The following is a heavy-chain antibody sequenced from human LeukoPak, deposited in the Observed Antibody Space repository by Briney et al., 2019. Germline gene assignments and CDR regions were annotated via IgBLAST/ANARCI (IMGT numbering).Heavy chain of an antibody. CDR2: IIPILGIA. Sequence: SVKVSCKASGGTFSSYAISWVRQAPGQGLEWMGRIIPILGIANYAQKFQGRVTITADKSTSTAYMELSSLRSEDTAVYYCARREMATLLGYWGQGTLVTVSS. CDR1: GGTFSSYA. J-gene: IGHJ4*02. CDR3: ARREMATLLGY. D-gene: IGHD5-12*01. V-gene: IGHV1-69*04.